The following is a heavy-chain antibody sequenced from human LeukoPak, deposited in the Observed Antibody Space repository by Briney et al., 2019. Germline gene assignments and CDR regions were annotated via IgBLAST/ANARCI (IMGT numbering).Heavy chain of an antibody. CDR3: ARGAPYSSSAPTFDY. J-gene: IGHJ4*02. CDR1: GGTLSSYA. V-gene: IGHV1-69*05. D-gene: IGHD6-6*01. Sequence: ASVKVSCKASGGTLSSYAISWVRQAPGQGLEWMGRIIPIFGTANYAQKFQGRVTITTDESTSTAYMELSSLRSEDTAVYYCARGAPYSSSAPTFDYWGQGTLVTVSS. CDR2: IIPIFGTA.